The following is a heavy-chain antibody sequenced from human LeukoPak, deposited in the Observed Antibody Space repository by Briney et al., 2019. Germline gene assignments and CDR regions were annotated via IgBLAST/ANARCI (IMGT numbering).Heavy chain of an antibody. CDR3: ARYCSSTSCYWLGSIDI. Sequence: SETLSLTRTVSGGSISSSSYYWGWIRQPPGKGLEWIGSIYYSGSTYYNPSLKSRVTISVDTSKNQFSLKLSSVTAADTAVYYCARYCSSTSCYWLGSIDIWGQGTMVTVSS. V-gene: IGHV4-39*07. CDR1: GGSISSSSYY. J-gene: IGHJ3*02. D-gene: IGHD2-2*01. CDR2: IYYSGST.